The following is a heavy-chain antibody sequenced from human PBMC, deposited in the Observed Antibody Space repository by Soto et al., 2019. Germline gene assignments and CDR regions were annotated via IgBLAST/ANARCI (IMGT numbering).Heavy chain of an antibody. Sequence: QVQLQESGPGLVKPSETLSLTCTVSGGSISSYYCSCIRQPDGRGLEWIGRMYTSGSTNYNPALTSRVSMSVDTSKNQFFLKLSSVTAADTAVYYCARQRGVDLDYWGQGTLVTVSS. J-gene: IGHJ4*02. V-gene: IGHV4-4*07. D-gene: IGHD6-25*01. CDR1: GGSISSYY. CDR2: MYTSGST. CDR3: ARQRGVDLDY.